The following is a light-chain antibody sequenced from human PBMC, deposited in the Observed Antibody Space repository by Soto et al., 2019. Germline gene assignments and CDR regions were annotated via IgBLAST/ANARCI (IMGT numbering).Light chain of an antibody. CDR3: QHYDGSLWT. Sequence: ETAMTQSPVTLSVSPGERATLSCRSSQSVSGNSLAWYRQNRGQAPRLIIYDVSTRATGIPDRFSGSGSGTDFTLTISRLEPEDFALFFCQHYDGSLWTFGQGTKVAIK. CDR2: DVS. CDR1: QSVSGNS. J-gene: IGKJ1*01. V-gene: IGKV3-20*01.